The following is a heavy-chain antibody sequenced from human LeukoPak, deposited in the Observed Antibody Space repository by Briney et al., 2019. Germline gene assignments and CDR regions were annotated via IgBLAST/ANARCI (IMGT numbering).Heavy chain of an antibody. D-gene: IGHD2-15*01. CDR2: IYTSGST. V-gene: IGHV4-4*07. CDR1: GGSISSYY. J-gene: IGHJ4*02. CDR3: ARDQGYCSGGSCYSNLHFDY. Sequence: SETLSLTCTVSGGSISSYYWSWIRQLAGKGLEWVGRIYTSGSTNYNPSLKSRVTMSVDTSKNQFSLKLSSVTAADTAVYYCARDQGYCSGGSCYSNLHFDYWGQGTLVTVSS.